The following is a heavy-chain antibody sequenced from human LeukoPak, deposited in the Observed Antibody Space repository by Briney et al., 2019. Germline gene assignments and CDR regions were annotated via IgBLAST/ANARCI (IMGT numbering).Heavy chain of an antibody. CDR1: GGSISSYY. V-gene: IGHV4-59*01. J-gene: IGHJ3*02. Sequence: SETLSLTCTVSGGSISSYYWTWIRQPPGKGLEWIGYIYYSGSPNYNPSLKSRVTISVDTSKNQFSLRLSSVTAADTAVYYCARDRYSGSYYTSGAFDIWGQGTMVTVSS. CDR2: IYYSGSP. CDR3: ARDRYSGSYYTSGAFDI. D-gene: IGHD1-26*01.